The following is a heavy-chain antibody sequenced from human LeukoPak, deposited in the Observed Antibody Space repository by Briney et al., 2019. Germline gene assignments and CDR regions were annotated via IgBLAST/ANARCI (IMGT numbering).Heavy chain of an antibody. D-gene: IGHD3-3*02. CDR1: GFTFSSYA. V-gene: IGHV3-23*01. Sequence: PGGSLRLSCAASGFTFSSYAMSWVRQAPGKGLEWVSAISGSGGSTYYADSVKGRFTISRDNAKNSLYLQMNSLRAEDTAVYYCARTSGSIWEGQFDYWGQGTLVTVSS. CDR3: ARTSGSIWEGQFDY. CDR2: ISGSGGST. J-gene: IGHJ4*02.